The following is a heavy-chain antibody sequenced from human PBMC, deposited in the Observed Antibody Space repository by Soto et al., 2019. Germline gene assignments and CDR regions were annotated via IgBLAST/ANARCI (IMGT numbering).Heavy chain of an antibody. CDR3: ARGGRQIRVVVKTKPNSFDP. V-gene: IGHV4-34*01. CDR2: INHSGST. CDR1: GGSFSGYY. Sequence: SETLSLTCAVYGGSFSGYYWSWIRQPPGKGLEWIGEINHSGSTNYNPSLKSRVTISVDMSKNQFSLKLSSVTAADTAVYYCARGGRQIRVVVKTKPNSFDPWGQGTLVTVSS. D-gene: IGHD2-15*01. J-gene: IGHJ5*02.